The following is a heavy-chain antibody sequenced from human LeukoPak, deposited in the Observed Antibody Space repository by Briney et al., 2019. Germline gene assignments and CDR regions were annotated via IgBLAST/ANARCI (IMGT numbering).Heavy chain of an antibody. CDR3: ARGIGIAVAATDY. CDR2: MNPNSGNT. J-gene: IGHJ4*02. CDR1: GYTFTSYD. Sequence: VASVKVSCKASGYTFTSYDINWVRQATGQGLEWMGWMNPNSGNTGYAQKFQGRVTITRNTSISTAYMELSSLRSEDTAVYYCARGIGIAVAATDYWGQGTLVTVSS. V-gene: IGHV1-8*03. D-gene: IGHD6-19*01.